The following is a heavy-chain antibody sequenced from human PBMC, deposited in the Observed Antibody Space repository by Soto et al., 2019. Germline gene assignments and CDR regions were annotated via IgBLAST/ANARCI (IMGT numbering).Heavy chain of an antibody. CDR2: ISYDGSNK. V-gene: IGHV3-30*18. J-gene: IGHJ4*02. CDR3: AKDIGVVVTASRSGY. D-gene: IGHD2-21*02. Sequence: PGGSLRLSCAASGFTFSSYGMHGVRQAPGKGLEWVAVISYDGSNKYYADSVKGRFTISRDNSKDTLYLQMNSLRAEDTAVYYCAKDIGVVVTASRSGYWGQGTLVTVSS. CDR1: GFTFSSYG.